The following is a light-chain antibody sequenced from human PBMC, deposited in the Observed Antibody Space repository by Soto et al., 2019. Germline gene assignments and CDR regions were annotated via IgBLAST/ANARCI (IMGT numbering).Light chain of an antibody. CDR3: RQYGSSPSYT. Sequence: EIVLTQSPGTLSLSPGERATLSCRASQSLSLSSYLAWYQQKPGQAPRLLIYGASSRATGIPDRFSGSGSGTDFTLTISRLEPEDFAVYYCRQYGSSPSYTFGQGTKLEIK. CDR1: QSLSLSSY. CDR2: GAS. V-gene: IGKV3-20*01. J-gene: IGKJ2*01.